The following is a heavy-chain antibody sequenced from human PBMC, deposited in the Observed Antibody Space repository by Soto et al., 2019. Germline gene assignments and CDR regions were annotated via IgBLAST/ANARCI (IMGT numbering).Heavy chain of an antibody. D-gene: IGHD3-9*01. J-gene: IGHJ4*02. CDR2: IYYNGNT. CDR1: GGAINDHY. Sequence: SETLSLTCTVSGGAINDHYWSYIRQPPGKGLEWIGYIYYNGNTNYNPSLESRVTISVDRSKNQFSLRLTSLTAADTAVYYCARVRTGYFDYWGRGALVTVSS. V-gene: IGHV4-59*11. CDR3: ARVRTGYFDY.